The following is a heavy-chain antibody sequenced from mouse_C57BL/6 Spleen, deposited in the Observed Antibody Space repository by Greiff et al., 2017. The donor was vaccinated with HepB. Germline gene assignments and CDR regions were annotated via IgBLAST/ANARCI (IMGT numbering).Heavy chain of an antibody. V-gene: IGHV1-59*01. CDR1: GYTFTSYW. CDR3: ARGEIYYGNYVPDY. D-gene: IGHD2-1*01. Sequence: QVHVKQPGAELVRPGTSVKLSCKASGYTFTSYWMHWVKQRPGQGLEWIGVIDPSDSYTNYNQKFKGKATLTVDTSSSTAYMQLSSLTSEDSAVYYCARGEIYYGNYVPDYWGQGTTLTVSS. CDR2: IDPSDSYT. J-gene: IGHJ2*01.